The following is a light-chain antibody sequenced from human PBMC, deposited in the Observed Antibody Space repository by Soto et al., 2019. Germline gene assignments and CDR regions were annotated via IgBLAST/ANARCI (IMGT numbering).Light chain of an antibody. J-gene: IGKJ1*01. CDR2: GAC. V-gene: IGKV3-20*01. CDR1: QSVSINY. Sequence: EVVLTHSPGTLSLSPGERATLSSRASQSVSINYLAWYQQKPGQAPRLLIYGACNRATGIPDRFSGSGSGTDFTLTISRLEPEDFAVYYCQQYGSSGTFGQGTKVDIK. CDR3: QQYGSSGT.